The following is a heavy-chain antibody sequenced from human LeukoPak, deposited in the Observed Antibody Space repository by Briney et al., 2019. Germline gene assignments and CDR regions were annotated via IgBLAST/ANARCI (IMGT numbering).Heavy chain of an antibody. CDR2: ISCNGGST. D-gene: IGHD3-10*01. V-gene: IGHV3-64*01. CDR3: ARPYGSGSYYNWAYFDY. Sequence: GGSLRLSCAASGFTFSSYAMNWVRQAPGKGLEYVSAISCNGGSTCYANSVTGRFTISRDNSKNTLYLQMSSLRAEDMAVYYGARPYGSGSYYNWAYFDYWGQGTLVTVSS. CDR1: GFTFSSYA. J-gene: IGHJ4*02.